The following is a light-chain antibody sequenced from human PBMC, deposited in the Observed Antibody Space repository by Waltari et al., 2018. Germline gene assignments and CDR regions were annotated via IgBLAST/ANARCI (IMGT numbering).Light chain of an antibody. V-gene: IGKV1-39*01. CDR3: QQSYSTPLT. CDR1: QSISSY. CDR2: AAS. Sequence: DIQMTQSPSSLSASVGDRVTITCRASQSISSYLNWYQQKPGKAPKYLIYAASSLQSGVPSMFSGSGSVTDFTLTISSLQPEDFATYYCQQSYSTPLTFGGGTSVEIK. J-gene: IGKJ4*01.